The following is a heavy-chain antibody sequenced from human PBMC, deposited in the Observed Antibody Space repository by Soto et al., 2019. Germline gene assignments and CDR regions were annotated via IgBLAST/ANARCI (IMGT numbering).Heavy chain of an antibody. J-gene: IGHJ4*02. CDR2: IDSSGVNT. CDR1: TYSFNIHC. CDR3: VSWVSAHFDN. V-gene: IGHV3-23*01. Sequence: GGSLRLSCAASTYSFNIHCLSWVRHAPGKGLEWVSTIDSSGVNTHYTDSVKGRFSISRDNSRNTLHLQMHDLRADDADLYYCVSWVSAHFDNWGQGTVVTVSS. D-gene: IGHD3-16*01.